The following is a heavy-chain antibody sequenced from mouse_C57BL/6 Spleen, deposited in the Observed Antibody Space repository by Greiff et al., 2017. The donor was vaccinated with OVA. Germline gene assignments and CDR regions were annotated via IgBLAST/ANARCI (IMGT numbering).Heavy chain of an antibody. CDR3: AREGGYGSSFYYAMDY. CDR1: GYAFSSSW. CDR2: IYPGDGDT. Sequence: VQLQQSGPELVKPGASVKISCKASGYAFSSSWMNWVKQRPGKGLEWIGRIYPGDGDTNYNGKFKGKATLTADKSSSTAYMQLSSLTSEDSAVYFCAREGGYGSSFYYAMDYWGQGTSVTVSS. D-gene: IGHD1-1*01. V-gene: IGHV1-82*01. J-gene: IGHJ4*01.